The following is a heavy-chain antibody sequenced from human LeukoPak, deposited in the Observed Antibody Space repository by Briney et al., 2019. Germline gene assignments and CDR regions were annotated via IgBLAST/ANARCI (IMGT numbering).Heavy chain of an antibody. D-gene: IGHD4-17*01. CDR3: TTEGKTTAYYYYYYGMDV. CDR2: IKSKTDGGTT. Sequence: GGSLRLSCAASGFTFSNAWMSWVRQAPGKGLEWVGRIKSKTDGGTTDYAAPVKGRFTISRDDSKNTLYLQMNSLKTEDTAVYYCTTEGKTTAYYYYYYGMDVWGQGTTATVSS. CDR1: GFTFSNAW. V-gene: IGHV3-15*01. J-gene: IGHJ6*02.